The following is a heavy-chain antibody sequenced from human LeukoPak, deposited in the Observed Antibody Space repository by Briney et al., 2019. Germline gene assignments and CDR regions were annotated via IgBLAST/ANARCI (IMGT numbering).Heavy chain of an antibody. CDR3: VKHGSGWSFDY. D-gene: IGHD6-19*01. V-gene: IGHV4-59*01. CDR2: IQNTGGT. CDR1: SASISSYY. J-gene: IGHJ4*02. Sequence: SETLSLTCTVSSASISSYYWGWIRQSPGKGLEWVGYIQNTGGTNYNPSLKSRVSISKDTSKNQFSLQVRSVTAADTAVYYCVKHGSGWSFDYWGQGTLVTVSS.